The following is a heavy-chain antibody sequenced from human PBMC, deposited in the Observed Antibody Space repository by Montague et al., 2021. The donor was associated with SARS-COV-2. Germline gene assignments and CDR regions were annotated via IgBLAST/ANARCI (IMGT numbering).Heavy chain of an antibody. V-gene: IGHV2-70*01. D-gene: IGHD4-23*01. Sequence: PALVKPTQTLTLTCTFSGFSLSTSGMCVSWIRQPPGKALEWLTLIDWDDDKYYGTSLKTRLTISKDTFKNQVVLTMTNMDPVDTATYYCARSYGTTVVTRAFDYWGQGTLVTVSS. J-gene: IGHJ4*02. CDR2: IDWDDDK. CDR3: ARSYGTTVVTRAFDY. CDR1: GFSLSTSGMC.